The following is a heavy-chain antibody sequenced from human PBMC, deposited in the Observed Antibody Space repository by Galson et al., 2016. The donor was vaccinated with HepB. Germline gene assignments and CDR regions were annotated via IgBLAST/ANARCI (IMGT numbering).Heavy chain of an antibody. V-gene: IGHV3-11*05. Sequence: SLRLSCAASGFTFSDYDMSWIRQAPGKGLEWISYIKSSRTYTTYADSVEGRFTISRDNAKNSLYLQMNSLRAEDTAVYYCAKEDGGSGSYLEYWGQGTLVTVSS. CDR3: AKEDGGSGSYLEY. D-gene: IGHD3-10*01. J-gene: IGHJ4*02. CDR1: GFTFSDYD. CDR2: IKSSRTYT.